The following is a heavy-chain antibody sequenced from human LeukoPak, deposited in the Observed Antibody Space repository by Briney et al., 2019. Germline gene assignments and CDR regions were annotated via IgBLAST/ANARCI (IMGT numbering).Heavy chain of an antibody. CDR3: ARERAVAFDI. Sequence: GGSLRLSCAASGFTFSSYWMHWVRQAPGKGLVWVSRINSEGGGKIYADSVKGRFTSSRDNAKNTLNLQMNSLRDEDTAVYYCARERAVAFDIWGQGTMVTVSS. V-gene: IGHV3-74*01. CDR1: GFTFSSYW. CDR2: INSEGGGK. J-gene: IGHJ3*02.